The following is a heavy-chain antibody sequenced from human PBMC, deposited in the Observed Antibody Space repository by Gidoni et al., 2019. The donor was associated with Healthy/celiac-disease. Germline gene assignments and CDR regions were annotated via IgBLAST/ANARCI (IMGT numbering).Heavy chain of an antibody. D-gene: IGHD2-21*01. Sequence: EVQLLESGGGLVQPGGSLRLSCAASGLTFSSYAMSWVRQAPGKGLEWVSAISGSGGSTYYADSVNGRFTISRDNSKNTLYLQMNSLRAEDTAVYYCAKILVRTGWYFDYWGQGTLVTVSS. CDR2: ISGSGGST. CDR3: AKILVRTGWYFDY. CDR1: GLTFSSYA. J-gene: IGHJ4*02. V-gene: IGHV3-23*01.